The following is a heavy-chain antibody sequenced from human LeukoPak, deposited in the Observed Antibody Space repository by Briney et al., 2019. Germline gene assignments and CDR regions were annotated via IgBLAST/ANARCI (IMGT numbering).Heavy chain of an antibody. CDR3: ARDRSIVPAATDDAFDI. J-gene: IGHJ3*02. V-gene: IGHV1-69*04. D-gene: IGHD2-2*01. CDR1: GGTFSSYA. Sequence: ASVKVSCKASGGTFSSYAISWVRLAPGQGLEWMGRIIPILGIANYEQKFQGRVTITADKSTSTAYMELSSLRSEDTAVYYCARDRSIVPAATDDAFDIWGQGTMVTVSS. CDR2: IIPILGIA.